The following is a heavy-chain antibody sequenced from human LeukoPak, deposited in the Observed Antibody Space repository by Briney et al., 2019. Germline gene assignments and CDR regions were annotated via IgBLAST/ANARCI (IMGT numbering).Heavy chain of an antibody. CDR3: ARVLLWFGGPIDAFDI. CDR2: IKQDGSEK. CDR1: GFTFSSYW. J-gene: IGHJ3*02. V-gene: IGHV3-7*01. D-gene: IGHD3-10*01. Sequence: PGGSLRLSCVASGFTFSSYWMSWVRQAPGKGLEWVANIKQDGSEKYYVDSVKGRFTISRDNAKNSLYLQMNSLRAEDTAVYYCARVLLWFGGPIDAFDIWGQGTMVTVSS.